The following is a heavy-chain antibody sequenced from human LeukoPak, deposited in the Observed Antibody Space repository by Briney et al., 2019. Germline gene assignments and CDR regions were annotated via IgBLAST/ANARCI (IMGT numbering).Heavy chain of an antibody. J-gene: IGHJ4*02. V-gene: IGHV3-23*01. Sequence: PGGSLRLSCAASGFTFSSYAMSWVRQAPGRGLEWVSAISGSGGSIYYADSVKGRFTISRDNAKNSLYLQMNSLRAEDTAVYYCARERLGDGDYRLMSRTFPLGPSDYWGQGTLVTVSS. D-gene: IGHD4-17*01. CDR1: GFTFSSYA. CDR3: ARERLGDGDYRLMSRTFPLGPSDY. CDR2: ISGSGGSI.